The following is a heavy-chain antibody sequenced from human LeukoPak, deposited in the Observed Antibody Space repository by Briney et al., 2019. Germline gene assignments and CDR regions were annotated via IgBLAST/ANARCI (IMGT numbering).Heavy chain of an antibody. V-gene: IGHV3-7*01. J-gene: IGHJ6*03. CDR1: GFDFSNYW. D-gene: IGHD3-10*01. Sequence: PGGSLRLSCAASGFDFSNYWMTWIRQAPGKGLEYVANINQDGSENYYVDSVKGRFSISRDNTKNSLYLQMNGLRTEDTAVYYCARDVLWFGEGPDYYYYIDVWGKGTTVTVSS. CDR3: ARDVLWFGEGPDYYYYIDV. CDR2: INQDGSEN.